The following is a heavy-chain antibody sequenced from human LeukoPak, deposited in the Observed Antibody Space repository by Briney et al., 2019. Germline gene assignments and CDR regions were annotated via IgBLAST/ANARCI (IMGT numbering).Heavy chain of an antibody. V-gene: IGHV4-59*12. CDR1: GDSIRSYY. J-gene: IGHJ3*01. D-gene: IGHD3-16*01. CDR3: ARLGALHDAFDV. Sequence: PSETLSLTCTVSGDSIRSYYWSWIRQPPGKGPEWIGNIHYSGSTKYNPSLKSRVTISVDTSKNQFSLRVTSLTAADTAVYYCARLGALHDAFDVWGQGTLVTVSS. CDR2: IHYSGST.